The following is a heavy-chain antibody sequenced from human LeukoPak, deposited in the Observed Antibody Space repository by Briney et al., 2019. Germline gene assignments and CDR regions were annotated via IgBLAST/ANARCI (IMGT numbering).Heavy chain of an antibody. J-gene: IGHJ4*02. CDR1: GGSISSYY. D-gene: IGHD1/OR15-1a*01. CDR2: IYYSGSA. Sequence: SETLSLTCTVSGGSISSYYWSWIRQPPGKGLEWIGYIYYSGSANYNPSLKSRVTISVGTSKNQFSLKLSSVTAADTAVYYCAREGQTGTVDYWGQGTLVTVSS. V-gene: IGHV4-59*01. CDR3: AREGQTGTVDY.